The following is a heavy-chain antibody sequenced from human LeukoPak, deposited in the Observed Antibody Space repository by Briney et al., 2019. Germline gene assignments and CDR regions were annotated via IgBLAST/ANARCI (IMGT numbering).Heavy chain of an antibody. V-gene: IGHV3-66*01. D-gene: IGHD2-15*01. CDR3: ARGGGSSNYYYYGMDV. CDR2: IYSGGST. Sequence: PGGSLRLSCAASGFTVSSNYMSWVRQAPGKGLEWVSVIYSGGSTYYADSVKGRFTIPRDNSKNTLYLQMNGLRAEDTAVYYCARGGGSSNYYYYGMDVWGQGTTVTVSS. J-gene: IGHJ6*02. CDR1: GFTVSSNY.